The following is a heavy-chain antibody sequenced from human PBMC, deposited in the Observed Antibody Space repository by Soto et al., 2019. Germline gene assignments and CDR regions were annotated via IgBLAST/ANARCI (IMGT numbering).Heavy chain of an antibody. D-gene: IGHD2-15*01. J-gene: IGHJ6*03. Sequence: SETLSLTCAVYGGSFSGYYWSWIRQPPGKGLEWIGEINHSGSTNYNPSLKSRVTISVDTSKNQFSLKLSSVTAADTAVYYCARVWGYCSGGSCYSPGYYYYMDVWGKGTTVTVSS. CDR3: ARVWGYCSGGSCYSPGYYYYMDV. V-gene: IGHV4-34*01. CDR1: GGSFSGYY. CDR2: INHSGST.